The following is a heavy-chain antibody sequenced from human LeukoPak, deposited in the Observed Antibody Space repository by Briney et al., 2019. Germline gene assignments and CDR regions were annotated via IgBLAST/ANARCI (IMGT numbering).Heavy chain of an antibody. Sequence: LGESLKISCKGSGYSFTSYWIGWVRQMPGKGLEWMGIIYPGDSDTRYSPSFQGQVTISADKSISTAYLQWSSLKASDTATYYCARLGDSYNSFFDYWGQGTLVTVST. CDR2: IYPGDSDT. D-gene: IGHD5-24*01. CDR1: GYSFTSYW. V-gene: IGHV5-51*01. CDR3: ARLGDSYNSFFDY. J-gene: IGHJ4*02.